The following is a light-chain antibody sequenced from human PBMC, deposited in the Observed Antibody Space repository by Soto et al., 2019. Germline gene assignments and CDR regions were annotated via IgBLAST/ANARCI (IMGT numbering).Light chain of an antibody. V-gene: IGKV3-20*01. J-gene: IGKJ2*01. CDR2: GAS. CDR3: PDT. Sequence: EIVLTQSPGTLSLSPGERATLSCRASQSVSANYLPRYQQKCGQPPRLLIYGASSRATDIPDRFSDSGSGTDFTLTVGRLEAEDFAVYYCPDTFGQGTNLEI. CDR1: QSVSANY.